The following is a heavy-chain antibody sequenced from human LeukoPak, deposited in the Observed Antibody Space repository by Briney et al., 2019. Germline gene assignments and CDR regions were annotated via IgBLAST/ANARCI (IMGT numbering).Heavy chain of an antibody. CDR2: ISAYNGNT. CDR3: ARGYYDYVWGSYRYPYYFDY. V-gene: IGHV1-18*03. J-gene: IGHJ4*02. CDR1: GYTFTSYG. D-gene: IGHD3-16*02. Sequence: ASVKVSCKASGYTFTSYGISWVRQAPGQGLEWMGWISAYNGNTNYAQKLQGRVTMTTDTSASTAYMELSSLRSEDMAVYYCARGYYDYVWGSYRYPYYFDYWGQGTLVTVSS.